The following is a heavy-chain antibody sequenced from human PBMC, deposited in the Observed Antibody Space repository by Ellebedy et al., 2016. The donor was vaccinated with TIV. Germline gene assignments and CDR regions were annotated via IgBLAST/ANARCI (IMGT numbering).Heavy chain of an antibody. CDR3: TKDLRPWSGSSSWYSEH. CDR2: IVYDGSTK. V-gene: IGHV3-30*18. D-gene: IGHD6-13*01. J-gene: IGHJ4*02. CDR1: GFSFGTYG. Sequence: GESLKISCAASGFSFGTYGMHWVRQAPGKGLEWVAVIVYDGSTKYYTDSVKGRFSISRDNSKNTVSLQMDSLTTEDSAGYYCTKDLRPWSGSSSWYSEHWGQGTLVSVSS.